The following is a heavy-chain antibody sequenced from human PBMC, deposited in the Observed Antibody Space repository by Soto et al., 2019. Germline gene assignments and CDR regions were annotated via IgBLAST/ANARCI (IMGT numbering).Heavy chain of an antibody. CDR3: ARRRAVVAARPYYYYAMDV. CDR2: MKPNSGDT. D-gene: IGHD6-6*01. J-gene: IGHJ6*02. CDR1: GYTFTSYD. V-gene: IGHV1-8*01. Sequence: QVQLVQSGAEVKKPGASVKVSCKTSGYTFTSYDINWVRQAPGQGLEWMGWMKPNSGDTGYAPKFQGRVNMTRNTSTGTAYMELSSLISEDTAVYYCARRRAVVAARPYYYYAMDVWGQGTKVTVSS.